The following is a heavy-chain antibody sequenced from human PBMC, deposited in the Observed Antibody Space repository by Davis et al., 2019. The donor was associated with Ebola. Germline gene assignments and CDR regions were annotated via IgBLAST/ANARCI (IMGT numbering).Heavy chain of an antibody. CDR3: ARCITMIVVESWFDP. Sequence: SVKVSCKASGGTFSSYAISWVRQAPGQGLEWMGGIIPIFGTANYAQKFQGRVTITADKSTSTAYMELSSLRSDDTAVYYCARCITMIVVESWFDPWGQGTLVTVSS. D-gene: IGHD3-22*01. CDR2: IIPIFGTA. V-gene: IGHV1-69*06. J-gene: IGHJ5*02. CDR1: GGTFSSYA.